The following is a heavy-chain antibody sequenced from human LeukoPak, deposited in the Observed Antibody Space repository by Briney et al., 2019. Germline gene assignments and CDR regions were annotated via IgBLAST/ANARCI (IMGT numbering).Heavy chain of an antibody. Sequence: GGSLRLSCAASGFTFSSYGMHWVRQAPGKGLEWVAVIWNDGSNKYYVDSVQGRFTISRDNSKNTMYLQMSSLRAEDTAVYYCARGDYYDSSGCYFPDAFDIWGQGTMVTVSS. CDR1: GFTFSSYG. CDR3: ARGDYYDSSGCYFPDAFDI. CDR2: IWNDGSNK. J-gene: IGHJ3*02. D-gene: IGHD3-22*01. V-gene: IGHV3-33*01.